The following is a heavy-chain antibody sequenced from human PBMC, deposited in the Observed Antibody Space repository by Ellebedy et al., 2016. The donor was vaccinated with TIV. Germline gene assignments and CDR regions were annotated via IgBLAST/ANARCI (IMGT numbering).Heavy chain of an antibody. CDR1: GDSISNYY. CDR3: ARDQGGSGWYNSWFDP. D-gene: IGHD6-19*01. CDR2: FYVSGST. V-gene: IGHV4-4*07. Sequence: MPSETLSLTCTVSGDSISNYYWSWIRQPAGKGLEWIGRFYVSGSTNYNPSLKSRVTMSVDTSKNQFSLKLSSVTAADTAVYYCARDQGGSGWYNSWFDPWGQGTLVTVSS. J-gene: IGHJ5*02.